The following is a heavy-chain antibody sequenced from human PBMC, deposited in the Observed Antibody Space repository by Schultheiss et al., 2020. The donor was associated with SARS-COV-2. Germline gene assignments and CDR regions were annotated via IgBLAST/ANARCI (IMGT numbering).Heavy chain of an antibody. CDR3: ARVVVVPAAGEYYYYYYGMDV. Sequence: SETLSLTCTVSGGSISSGGYYWSWIRQHPGKGLEWIGYIYYSGSTYYNPSLKSLVTISVDTSKNQFSLKLSSVTAADTAVYYCARVVVVPAAGEYYYYYYGMDVWGQGTTVTVSS. D-gene: IGHD2-2*01. V-gene: IGHV4-31*01. CDR1: GGSISSGGYY. CDR2: IYYSGST. J-gene: IGHJ6*02.